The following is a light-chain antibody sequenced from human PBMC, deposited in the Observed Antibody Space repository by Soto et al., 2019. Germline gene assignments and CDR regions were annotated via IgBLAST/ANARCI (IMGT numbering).Light chain of an antibody. J-gene: IGKJ1*01. CDR3: QQYNNWPPWT. CDR1: QSVSSN. Sequence: EIVMTQSPATLSVSPGERATLSCRASQSVSSNLAWYQQKPGQAPRLLIYGASTRATGIPARFSGSGSGTDFTLTIRGLQSEDFAVYYCQQYNNWPPWTFGQGTKVEIK. CDR2: GAS. V-gene: IGKV3-15*01.